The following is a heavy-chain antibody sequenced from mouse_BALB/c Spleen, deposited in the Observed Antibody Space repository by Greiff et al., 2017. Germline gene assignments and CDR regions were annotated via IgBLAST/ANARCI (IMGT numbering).Heavy chain of an antibody. D-gene: IGHD2-4*01. CDR2: INPSNGGT. V-gene: IGHV1S81*02. CDR3: TRPTMITTGAMDY. CDR1: GYTFTSYY. Sequence: VQLQQSGADLVKPGASVKLSCKASGYTFTSYYMYWVKQRPGQGLEWIGEINPSNGGTNFNEKFKSKATLTVDKSSSTAYMQLSSLTSEDSAVYDSTRPTMITTGAMDYWGQGTSVTVSS. J-gene: IGHJ4*01.